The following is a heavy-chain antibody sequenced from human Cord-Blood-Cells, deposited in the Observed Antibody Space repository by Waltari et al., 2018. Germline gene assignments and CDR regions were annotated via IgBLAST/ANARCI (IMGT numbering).Heavy chain of an antibody. Sequence: EVQLVESGGGLVKPGGSLRLSCAASGFTFSSFSMNWVRQAPGKVLEWVSSISCSSSYIYYADSVKGRFTISRDNAKNSLYLQMNSLRAEDTAVYYCARALVGATAFDIWGQGTMVTVSS. J-gene: IGHJ3*02. V-gene: IGHV3-21*01. CDR1: GFTFSSFS. CDR3: ARALVGATAFDI. D-gene: IGHD1-26*01. CDR2: ISCSSSYI.